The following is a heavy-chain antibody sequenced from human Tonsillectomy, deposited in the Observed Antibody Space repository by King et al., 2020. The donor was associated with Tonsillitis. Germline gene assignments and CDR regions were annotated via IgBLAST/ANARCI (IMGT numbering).Heavy chain of an antibody. CDR3: ARENSSWYGEFDY. CDR2: INPNSGGT. Sequence: QLVQSGAEVKKPGASVKVSCKASGYTFTDYYMHWVRQAPGQGLEWMGWINPNSGGTNYAQKFKGRLTMTRDTSIRTASMELSSLKSDDTAVYSCARENSSWYGEFDYWGQGTLVTVSP. J-gene: IGHJ4*02. CDR1: GYTFTDYY. V-gene: IGHV1-2*02. D-gene: IGHD6-13*01.